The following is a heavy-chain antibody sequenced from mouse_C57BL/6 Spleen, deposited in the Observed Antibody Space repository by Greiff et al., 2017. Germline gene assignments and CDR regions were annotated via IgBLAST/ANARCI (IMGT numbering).Heavy chain of an antibody. CDR1: GYAFSSYW. D-gene: IGHD1-1*01. J-gene: IGHJ2*01. Sequence: VKLQQSGAELVKPGASVKISCKASGYAFSSYWMNWVKQRPGKGLEWIGQIYPGDGDTNYNGKFKGKATLTADKSSSTAYMQLSSLTSEDSAVYFWARERYPYYFDYWGQGTTLTVSS. CDR3: ARERYPYYFDY. V-gene: IGHV1-80*01. CDR2: IYPGDGDT.